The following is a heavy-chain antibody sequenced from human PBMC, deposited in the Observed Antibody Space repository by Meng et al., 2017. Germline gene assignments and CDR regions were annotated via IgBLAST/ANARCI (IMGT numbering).Heavy chain of an antibody. D-gene: IGHD6-25*01. Sequence: VRRVQSGAEVKKPVASVKVSCKPSGYNFPDYYIHWVRRAPEQGLEWMGRINPKSGDTHYAQKFQARVTMTGDTSISTAYMELSGLRSDDTAMYYCVRDEDISAAGKLFGDYWGQGTLVTVSS. J-gene: IGHJ4*02. V-gene: IGHV1-2*06. CDR3: VRDEDISAAGKLFGDY. CDR1: GYNFPDYY. CDR2: INPKSGDT.